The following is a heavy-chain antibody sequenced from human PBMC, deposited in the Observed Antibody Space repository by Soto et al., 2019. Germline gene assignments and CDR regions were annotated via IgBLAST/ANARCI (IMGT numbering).Heavy chain of an antibody. CDR2: ISYAGSDK. D-gene: IGHD6-19*01. V-gene: IGHV3-30-3*01. Sequence: GGSLRPSFSASGFTVNTSAMPCARKAPGKRLEWVAVISYAGSDKYYADSVKGRFTISRDNSENTLYLQMNSLRAEDTAVYYCARVVSSGWPYYYYYGMDVWGQGTTVTVSS. CDR3: ARVVSSGWPYYYYYGMDV. J-gene: IGHJ6*02. CDR1: GFTVNTSA.